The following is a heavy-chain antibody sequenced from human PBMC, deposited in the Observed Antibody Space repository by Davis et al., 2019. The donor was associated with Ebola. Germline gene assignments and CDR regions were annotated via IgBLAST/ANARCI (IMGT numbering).Heavy chain of an antibody. J-gene: IGHJ4*02. V-gene: IGHV1-69*13. CDR1: GGTFSSYA. CDR3: ARAITGSGLY. CDR2: IIPIFVTT. D-gene: IGHD1-20*01. Sequence: AASVKVSCKASGGTFSSYAISWVRQAPGQGLEWMGEIIPIFVTTNYAQKFQGRVTITADESTSTAYMELSSLRSEDTAVYYCARAITGSGLYWGQGTLVTVPS.